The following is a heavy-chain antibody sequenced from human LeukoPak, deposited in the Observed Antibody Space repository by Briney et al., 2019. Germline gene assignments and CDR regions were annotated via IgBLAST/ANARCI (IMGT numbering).Heavy chain of an antibody. CDR3: ARPYSSGWYGAFGI. Sequence: SETLSLTCTVSGGSISSYYWSWIRQSPGKGLEWIGYIHYSGSTKYNPSLKSRVTISVDTSKNQFSLKLSSVTAADTAVYYCARPYSSGWYGAFGIWGQGTMVTVSS. J-gene: IGHJ3*02. D-gene: IGHD6-19*01. CDR2: IHYSGST. V-gene: IGHV4-59*08. CDR1: GGSISSYY.